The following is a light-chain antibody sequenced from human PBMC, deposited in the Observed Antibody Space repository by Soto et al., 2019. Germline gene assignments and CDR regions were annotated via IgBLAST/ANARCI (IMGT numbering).Light chain of an antibody. Sequence: DVVMTQSPLSLPVTLGQPASISCRSSQILVYSDGNTYLNWFQQRPGQSPRRLIYKVSNRDSGVPDRFSGSGSGTDFTLKISRVEAEDVGVYYCMRGTHWPLTFGPGTKVDIK. CDR3: MRGTHWPLT. CDR2: KVS. J-gene: IGKJ3*01. V-gene: IGKV2-30*01. CDR1: QILVYSDGNTY.